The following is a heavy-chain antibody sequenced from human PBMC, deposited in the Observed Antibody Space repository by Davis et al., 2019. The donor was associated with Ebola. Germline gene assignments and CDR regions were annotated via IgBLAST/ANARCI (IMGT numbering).Heavy chain of an antibody. Sequence: GESLKISCAASGFTFSSYWMHWVRQVPGKGLVWVSRINSDGSSTSYADSVKGRFTISRDNAKNTLYLQMNSLRAEDTAVYYCARAIAARPHYYYGMDVWGQGTTVTVSS. D-gene: IGHD6-6*01. CDR3: ARAIAARPHYYYGMDV. CDR1: GFTFSSYW. V-gene: IGHV3-74*01. J-gene: IGHJ6*02. CDR2: INSDGSST.